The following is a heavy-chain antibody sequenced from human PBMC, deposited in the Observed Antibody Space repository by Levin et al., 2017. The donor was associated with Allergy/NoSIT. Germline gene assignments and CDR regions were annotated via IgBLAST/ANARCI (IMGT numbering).Heavy chain of an antibody. CDR2: IYNSGST. D-gene: IGHD3-9*01. Sequence: SQTLSLTCTVSGGSIRSSISYWGWIRQAPGKGLEWIGSIYNSGSTYYNPSLKSRVTTSVDTSKNQFSLKLSSVTAADTAVDYCARQCYDILTGYYNFDYWGQGTLVTVSS. CDR3: ARQCYDILTGYYNFDY. V-gene: IGHV4-39*01. CDR1: GGSIRSSISY. J-gene: IGHJ4*02.